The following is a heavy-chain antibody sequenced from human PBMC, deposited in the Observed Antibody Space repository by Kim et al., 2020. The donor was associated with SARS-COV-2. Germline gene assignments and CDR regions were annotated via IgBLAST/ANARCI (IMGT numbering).Heavy chain of an antibody. D-gene: IGHD3-10*01. CDR3: ARYRGAFYFGESHHLAQ. Sequence: GGSLRLSCAASGFTFNNYGLQWVRQAPGKGLVLVALISYDGSKRYYADSVKGRFTVSKDNAQETLYLHMSSLRPDDTAVYYCARYRGAFYFGESHHLAQWGQGTVVAVSS. CDR2: ISYDGSKR. V-gene: IGHV3-30*03. CDR1: GFTFNNYG. J-gene: IGHJ4*02.